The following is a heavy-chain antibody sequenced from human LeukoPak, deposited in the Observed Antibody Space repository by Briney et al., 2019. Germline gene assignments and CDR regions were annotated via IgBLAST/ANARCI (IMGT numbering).Heavy chain of an antibody. CDR2: FYYSGGT. CDR3: ARRSGYTSGWYEY. D-gene: IGHD6-19*01. CDR1: GGSVSSGSYY. V-gene: IGHV4-61*01. Sequence: SETLPLTCTVSGGSVSSGSYYWSWIRQPPGKRLEWIGCFYYSGGTDYNPSLKSRVTISVDTSSNQLSLKLSSVTAVDTAVYYCARRSGYTSGWYEYWGQGILVTVSS. J-gene: IGHJ4*02.